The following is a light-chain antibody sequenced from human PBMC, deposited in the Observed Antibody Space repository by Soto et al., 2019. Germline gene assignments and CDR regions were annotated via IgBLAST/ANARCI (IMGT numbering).Light chain of an antibody. CDR3: AAWDASLNGVV. J-gene: IGLJ2*01. CDR2: DN. Sequence: QSVLTQPPSASGTPGLRVTFSCSGSSSNIGSNPVSWYQLLPGTAPKLLIYDNERPSGVPDRFSGSKSGTSASLAISGLQSDYEADDYCAAWDASLNGVVFGGGTKLTVL. CDR1: SSNIGSNP. V-gene: IGLV1-44*01.